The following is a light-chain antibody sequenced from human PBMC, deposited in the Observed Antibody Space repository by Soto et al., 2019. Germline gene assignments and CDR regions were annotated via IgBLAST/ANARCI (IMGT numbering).Light chain of an antibody. J-gene: IGLJ1*01. V-gene: IGLV2-23*02. CDR1: SSDVGTYNL. Sequence: QSVLTQPASVSESPGQSITISCTGTSSDVGTYNLVSWYQQHPDKVPKLMIYEVTKRPSGVSSRFSGSKSGNTASLTISGLQAEDEADYYCCSYAGGSTSSVFGTGTKVTVL. CDR2: EVT. CDR3: CSYAGGSTSSV.